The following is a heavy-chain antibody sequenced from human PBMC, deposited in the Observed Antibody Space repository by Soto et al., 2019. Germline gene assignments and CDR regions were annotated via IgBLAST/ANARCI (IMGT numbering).Heavy chain of an antibody. Sequence: QVQLPESGPGLVKPSQTLYLTCTVSGGSISSGDYYWSWIRQPPGKGLEWIGYIYYSGSTYYNPSPKSRVTISVDTSQNQFSLELSSVTAADPAVYYCAIYGGTSVYLDYWGQGTLVTVSS. CDR2: IYYSGST. D-gene: IGHD4-17*01. CDR3: AIYGGTSVYLDY. V-gene: IGHV4-30-4*01. CDR1: GGSISSGDYY. J-gene: IGHJ4*02.